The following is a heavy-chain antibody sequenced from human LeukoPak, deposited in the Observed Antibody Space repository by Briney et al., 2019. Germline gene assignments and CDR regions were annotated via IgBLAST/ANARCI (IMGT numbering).Heavy chain of an antibody. Sequence: GGSLRLSCAASGFTFSSYGMHWVRQAPGKGLEWVAIISYDGSNKYYADSVKGRFIISRDNSKNTLYLQMNSLRAEDTAVYYCAKDGVHPYTDFDYWGQGTLVTVSS. J-gene: IGHJ4*02. CDR1: GFTFSSYG. V-gene: IGHV3-30*18. CDR2: ISYDGSNK. D-gene: IGHD3-16*01. CDR3: AKDGVHPYTDFDY.